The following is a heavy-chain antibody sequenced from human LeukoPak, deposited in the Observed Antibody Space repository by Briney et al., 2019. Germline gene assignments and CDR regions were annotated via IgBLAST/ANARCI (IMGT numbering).Heavy chain of an antibody. CDR1: GYTFTGYY. V-gene: IGHV1-2*02. CDR3: ATVAAAASPFWFDP. CDR2: INPNSGCT. J-gene: IGHJ5*02. Sequence: ASVKVSCKASGYTFTGYYMHWVRQAPGQGLEWVGWINPNSGCTNYAQKCQGRVTMTRDTSISTAYMELSRLRSDDTAVYYCATVAAAASPFWFDPWGQGTLVPVSS. D-gene: IGHD6-13*01.